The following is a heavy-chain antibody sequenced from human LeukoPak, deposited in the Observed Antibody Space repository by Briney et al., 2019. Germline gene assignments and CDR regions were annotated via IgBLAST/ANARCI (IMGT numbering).Heavy chain of an antibody. CDR3: ARKGDSSGYYQDY. J-gene: IGHJ4*02. Sequence: SQTLSLTCAISGDSVSSNSAAWNWIRQSPSRGLEWLGRTYYRSKWYNDYAVSVKSRITINPDTSKNQFSLQLSSVTAADTALYYCARKGDSSGYYQDYWGQGTLVTVSS. D-gene: IGHD3-22*01. V-gene: IGHV6-1*01. CDR1: GDSVSSNSAA. CDR2: TYYRSKWYN.